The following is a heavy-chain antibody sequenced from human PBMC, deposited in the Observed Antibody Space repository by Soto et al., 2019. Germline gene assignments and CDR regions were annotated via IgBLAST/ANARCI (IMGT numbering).Heavy chain of an antibody. D-gene: IGHD3-10*01. CDR2: INAGNGNT. J-gene: IGHJ4*02. CDR3: ATPTPLRGAMITNINFDF. CDR1: GYTFTSYA. Sequence: ASVKVSCKASGYTFTSYAMHWVRQAPGQRLEWMGWINAGNGNTKYSQKFQGRVTITRDTSASTAYMELSGLKSDDTAVYYCATPTPLRGAMITNINFDFWGQGTPVTVSS. V-gene: IGHV1-3*01.